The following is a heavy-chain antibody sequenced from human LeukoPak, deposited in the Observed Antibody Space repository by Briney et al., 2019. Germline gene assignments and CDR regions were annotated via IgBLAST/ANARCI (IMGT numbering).Heavy chain of an antibody. V-gene: IGHV4-38-2*02. CDR2: IYHSGST. Sequence: SETLSLTCTASGYSISSGYYWGWIRQPPGKGLEWIGSIYHSGSTYYNPSLESRVTMSVDTSKNQFSLKLSSVTAADTAVYYCARDGYYESSGYYPGGPLYFDYWGQGTLVTVSS. CDR1: GYSISSGYY. J-gene: IGHJ4*02. D-gene: IGHD3-22*01. CDR3: ARDGYYESSGYYPGGPLYFDY.